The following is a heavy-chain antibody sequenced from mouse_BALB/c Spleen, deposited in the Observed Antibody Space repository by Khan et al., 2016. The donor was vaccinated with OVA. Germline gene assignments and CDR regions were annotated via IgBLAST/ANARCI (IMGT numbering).Heavy chain of an antibody. J-gene: IGHJ4*01. CDR1: GFSLTNYA. D-gene: IGHD2-3*01. CDR2: IWSDGST. CDR3: ARWFDGYSSLYAMDY. V-gene: IGHV2-6*02. Sequence: VQLKESGPGLVAPSQSLSITCTVSGFSLTNYAVHWVRQPPGKGLEWLVVIWSDGSTNYNSVLKSRLSISKDNSKSQVFLKMNSLQTDDTAIYYCARWFDGYSSLYAMDYWGQGTSVTVSS.